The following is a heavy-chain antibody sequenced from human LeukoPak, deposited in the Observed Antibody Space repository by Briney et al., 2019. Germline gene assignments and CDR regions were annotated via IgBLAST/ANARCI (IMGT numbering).Heavy chain of an antibody. CDR3: AVNSGYDEGFLDY. J-gene: IGHJ4*02. Sequence: SETLSLTCAVHGGSFSGYYWSWIRQPPGKGLEWIGEINHSGSTNYNPSLKSRVTISVDTSKNQFSLKLSSVTAADTAVYYCAVNSGYDEGFLDYWGQGTLVTVSS. CDR1: GGSFSGYY. D-gene: IGHD5-12*01. CDR2: INHSGST. V-gene: IGHV4-34*01.